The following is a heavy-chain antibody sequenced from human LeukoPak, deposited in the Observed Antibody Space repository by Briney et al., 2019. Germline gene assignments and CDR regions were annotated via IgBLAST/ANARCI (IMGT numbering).Heavy chain of an antibody. CDR1: GGSISSYY. CDR3: AREGYYDSSGYED. D-gene: IGHD3-22*01. V-gene: IGHV4-34*01. Sequence: SETLSLTCTVSGGSISSYYWSWSRQPPGKGLEWIGEINHSGSTNYNPSLKSRVTISVDTSKNQFSLKLSSVTAADTAVYYCAREGYYDSSGYEDWGQGTLVTVSS. J-gene: IGHJ4*02. CDR2: INHSGST.